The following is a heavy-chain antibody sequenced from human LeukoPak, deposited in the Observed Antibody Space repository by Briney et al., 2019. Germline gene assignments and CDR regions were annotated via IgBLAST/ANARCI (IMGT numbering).Heavy chain of an antibody. D-gene: IGHD1-26*01. V-gene: IGHV1-69*05. CDR3: ARVEYSGSYYGAFDY. CDR2: IIPIFGTA. Sequence: GSSVKVSCKASGGTFSSYAISWVRQAPGQGLEWMGGIIPIFGTANYAQKFQGRVTITTDESTSTAYMGLSSLRSEDTAVYYCARVEYSGSYYGAFDYWGQGTLVTVSS. J-gene: IGHJ4*02. CDR1: GGTFSSYA.